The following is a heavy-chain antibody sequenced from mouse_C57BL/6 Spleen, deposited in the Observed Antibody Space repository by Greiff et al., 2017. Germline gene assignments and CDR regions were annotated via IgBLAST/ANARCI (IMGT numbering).Heavy chain of an antibody. D-gene: IGHD2-3*01. Sequence: QVQLQQPGAELVRPGSSVKLSCKASGYTFTSYWMHWVKQRPIQGLEWIGNIDPSDSDTHYNQKFKDKATLTVDKSSSTAYMQLSSLTSEDSAFYYCARYDGYYRFAYWGQGTLVTVSA. CDR3: ARYDGYYRFAY. CDR1: GYTFTSYW. J-gene: IGHJ3*01. CDR2: IDPSDSDT. V-gene: IGHV1-52*01.